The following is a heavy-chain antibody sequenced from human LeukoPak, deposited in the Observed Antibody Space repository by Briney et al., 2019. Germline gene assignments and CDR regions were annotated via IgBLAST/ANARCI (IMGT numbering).Heavy chain of an antibody. CDR2: ISSSSSYI. CDR3: ARDLGRASYGSGGGMDV. D-gene: IGHD3-10*01. J-gene: IGHJ6*02. Sequence: AGSLRLSCAASGFTCSSYSMNWVRQAPGKGLEWVSSISSSSSYIYYADSVKGRFTISRDNAKNSLYLQMNSLRAEDTAVYYCARDLGRASYGSGGGMDVWGQGTTVTVSS. V-gene: IGHV3-21*01. CDR1: GFTCSSYS.